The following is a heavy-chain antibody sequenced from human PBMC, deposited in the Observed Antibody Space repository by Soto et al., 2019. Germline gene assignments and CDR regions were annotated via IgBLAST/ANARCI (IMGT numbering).Heavy chain of an antibody. Sequence: QVQLQESGPGLVKPSETLSLTCTVSGGSISSYYWSWIRQPPGKGLEWIGYIYYSGSTTYNPSLKSRVTISVDTSKNQFALKLSSVTAADTAVYYCARGYPTFYYYYGMDVWGQGTTVTVSS. V-gene: IGHV4-59*01. CDR3: ARGYPTFYYYYGMDV. CDR2: IYYSGST. J-gene: IGHJ6*02. CDR1: GGSISSYY. D-gene: IGHD1-1*01.